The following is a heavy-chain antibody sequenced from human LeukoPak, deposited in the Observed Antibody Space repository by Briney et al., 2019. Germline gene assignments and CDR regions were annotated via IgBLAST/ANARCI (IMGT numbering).Heavy chain of an antibody. Sequence: SVKVSCKASGGTFSSYAISWVRQAPGQGLEWMGRIIPILGIANYAQKFQGRVTMTRNTSISTAYMELSSLRSEDTAVYYCARVCNTDGYYGMDVWGQGTTVTVSS. D-gene: IGHD2-15*01. CDR3: ARVCNTDGYYGMDV. CDR1: GGTFSSYA. CDR2: IIPILGIA. V-gene: IGHV1-69*04. J-gene: IGHJ6*02.